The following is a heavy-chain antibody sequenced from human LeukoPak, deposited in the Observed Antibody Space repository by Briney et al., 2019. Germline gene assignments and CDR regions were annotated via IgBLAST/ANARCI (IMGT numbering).Heavy chain of an antibody. J-gene: IGHJ6*03. CDR2: IYHSGST. CDR1: GDSIISSHW. Sequence: SSETLSLTCAVSGDSIISSHWWSWVRQLPGKGLEWIGEIYHSGSTNYNPSLKSRVTISVDKSKNQFSLNLSSVTAADTAVYYCARVGDRDYYYYYYMDVWGKGTTVTVSS. V-gene: IGHV4-4*02. D-gene: IGHD1-14*01. CDR3: ARVGDRDYYYYYYMDV.